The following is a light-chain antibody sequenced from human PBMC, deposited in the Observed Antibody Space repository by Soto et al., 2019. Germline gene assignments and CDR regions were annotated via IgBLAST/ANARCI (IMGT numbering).Light chain of an antibody. Sequence: EIVLTQPPATLSLSPGERATLSCGASQSVGTYIAWYKQKPGLAPRLVIFDSSTRATGIPDRFSGSGSGTDFTLTISRLEPEDFAVYFCQQYGNSPQITFGQGTRLEIK. J-gene: IGKJ5*01. CDR3: QQYGNSPQIT. V-gene: IGKV3D-20*01. CDR2: DSS. CDR1: QSVGTY.